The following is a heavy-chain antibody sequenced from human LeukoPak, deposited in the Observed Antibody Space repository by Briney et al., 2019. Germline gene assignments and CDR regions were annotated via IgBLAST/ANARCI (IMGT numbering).Heavy chain of an antibody. V-gene: IGHV3-15*01. J-gene: IGHJ4*02. CDR2: IKSKTDGGTT. Sequence: GGSLRLSCAASGFTFIDAWMSWVRQAPGKGLEWVGRIKSKTDGGTTDYAAPVKGRFTISRDDSKNTLYLQMNSLKTEDTAVYYCTTGASIEGYSSSWFVPRVPPRGNYFDYWGQGTLVTVSS. CDR1: GFTFIDAW. D-gene: IGHD6-13*01. CDR3: TTGASIEGYSSSWFVPRVPPRGNYFDY.